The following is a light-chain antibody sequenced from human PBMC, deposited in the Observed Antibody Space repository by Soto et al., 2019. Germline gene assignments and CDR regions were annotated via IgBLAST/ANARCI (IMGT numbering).Light chain of an antibody. Sequence: DIQMTQSPSTLSASVGDRVTITCRASQNINSWLAWYQQKPGKAPKLLIYKASTLQSGVPSRFSGSGSGTEFTLTIYSLQPDDFATYYCQQYDTHSPFGFGPGTKVDLK. CDR3: QQYDTHSPFG. CDR1: QNINSW. CDR2: KAS. J-gene: IGKJ3*01. V-gene: IGKV1-5*03.